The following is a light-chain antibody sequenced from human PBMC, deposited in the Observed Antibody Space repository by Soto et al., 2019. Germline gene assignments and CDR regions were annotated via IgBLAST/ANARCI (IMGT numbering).Light chain of an antibody. Sequence: DVVITHCPLSLPVTPGEPASISCRSSQSLLHSNGYNYLDWYLQKPGQSPQLLIYLGSNRASGVPDRFSGSGSGTDFTLKISRVEAEDVGVYYCMQPLQSWTFGQGTKVDIK. CDR3: MQPLQSWT. V-gene: IGKV2-28*01. CDR1: QSLLHSNGYNY. J-gene: IGKJ1*01. CDR2: LGS.